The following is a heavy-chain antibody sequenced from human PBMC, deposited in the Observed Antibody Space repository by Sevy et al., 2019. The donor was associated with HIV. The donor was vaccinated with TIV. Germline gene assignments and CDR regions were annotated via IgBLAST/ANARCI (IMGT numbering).Heavy chain of an antibody. Sequence: SETLSLTCTVSGGSISSGSYYWSWIRQPAGKGLEWIGRIYTSGSTNYNPSLKSRVTISVYSSKNHFSLKLTSVTAADTAVYYCARVGTLYCSGGSCYDETLYYYYYMDVWGKGTTVTVSS. CDR3: ARVGTLYCSGGSCYDETLYYYYYMDV. D-gene: IGHD2-15*01. J-gene: IGHJ6*03. CDR2: IYTSGST. CDR1: GGSISSGSYY. V-gene: IGHV4-61*02.